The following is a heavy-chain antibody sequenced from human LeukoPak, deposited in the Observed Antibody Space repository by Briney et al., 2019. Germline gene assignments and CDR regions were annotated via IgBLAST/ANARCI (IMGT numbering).Heavy chain of an antibody. CDR3: ARAVAARRYFDY. CDR2: IYYSGST. D-gene: IGHD6-19*01. Sequence: PSETLSLTCTVSGGSISSYYWSWIRQPPGKGLEWIGYIYYSGSTNYNPSLKSRVPISVDTSKNQFSLKLSSVTAADTAVYYCARAVAARRYFDYWGQGTLVTVSS. V-gene: IGHV4-59*01. CDR1: GGSISSYY. J-gene: IGHJ4*02.